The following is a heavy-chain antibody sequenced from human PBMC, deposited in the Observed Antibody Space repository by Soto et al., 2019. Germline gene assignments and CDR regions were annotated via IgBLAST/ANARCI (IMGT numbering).Heavy chain of an antibody. J-gene: IGHJ4*02. CDR2: IYHSGST. CDR3: ARRPPLGY. Sequence: QLQLQESGSGLVKPSQTLSLTCAVSGGSISSGGYSWSWIRQPPGKGLECIGYIYHSGSTYYSPSPERRVTISINKPKDQFCRKRNSGTGPDTALYYCARRPPLGYRGQGTLVTVSS. V-gene: IGHV4-30-2*01. CDR1: GGSISSGGYS.